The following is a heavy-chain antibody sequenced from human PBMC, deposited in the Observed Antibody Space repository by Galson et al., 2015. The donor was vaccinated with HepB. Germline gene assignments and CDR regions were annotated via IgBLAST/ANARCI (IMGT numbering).Heavy chain of an antibody. Sequence: QSGAEVKKPGESLKISCKGSGYSFTSYWIGWVRQMPGKGLEWMGIIYPGDSDTRYSPSFQGQVTISADKSISTAYLQWSSPKASDTAMYYCARLIGVPRSPYYYYMDVWGKGTTVTVSS. J-gene: IGHJ6*03. CDR2: IYPGDSDT. V-gene: IGHV5-51*03. CDR3: ARLIGVPRSPYYYYMDV. D-gene: IGHD3-10*01. CDR1: GYSFTSYW.